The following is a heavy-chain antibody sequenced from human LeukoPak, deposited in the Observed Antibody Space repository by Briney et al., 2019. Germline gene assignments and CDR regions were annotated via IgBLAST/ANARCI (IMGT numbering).Heavy chain of an antibody. J-gene: IGHJ3*01. CDR2: ISDSGNTA. V-gene: IGHV3-23*01. D-gene: IGHD3-16*01. CDR3: AKRLTLGVFDV. Sequence: GGSLRLSCEASGFTFTNYAMTWVRQTPGKGMEWLSYISDSGNTAIYADSVKGRFSVSRDNSNNVVFLQMSNLRADDSAVYYCAKRLTLGVFDVWGQGTVVTVSS. CDR1: GFTFTNYA.